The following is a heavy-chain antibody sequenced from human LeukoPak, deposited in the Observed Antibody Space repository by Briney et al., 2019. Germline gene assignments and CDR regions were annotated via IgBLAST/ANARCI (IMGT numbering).Heavy chain of an antibody. CDR1: GFTFSSCA. V-gene: IGHV3-23*01. J-gene: IGHJ4*02. D-gene: IGHD1-14*01. CDR3: AKDRYHTRNREIDY. Sequence: PGGSLRLSCAASGFTFSSCAMSWVRQAPGKGLEWVSGISGSGGSTYNADSVEGRFTISRDNSKNTLYLQMNSLRAEDTAVYYCAKDRYHTRNREIDYWGQGTLVTVSS. CDR2: ISGSGGST.